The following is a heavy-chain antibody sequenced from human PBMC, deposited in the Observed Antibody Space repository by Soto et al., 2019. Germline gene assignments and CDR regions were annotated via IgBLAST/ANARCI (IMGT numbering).Heavy chain of an antibody. CDR3: ARFGTSPNGNWFDP. Sequence: QVQLQESGPGLVKPSEILSLTCTVPGGSISSDYWNWIRQPPGKGLEWIGYVYHSWSTKYNPSLKSRVTISVDTSKNQLSLKLSSVTAADTAVYYCARFGTSPNGNWFDPWGQGTLVTVSS. D-gene: IGHD3-10*01. V-gene: IGHV4-59*01. CDR2: VYHSWST. CDR1: GGSISSDY. J-gene: IGHJ5*02.